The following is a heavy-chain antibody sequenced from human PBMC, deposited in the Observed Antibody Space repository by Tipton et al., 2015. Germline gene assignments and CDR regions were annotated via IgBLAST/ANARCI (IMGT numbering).Heavy chain of an antibody. Sequence: QSGPEVKKPGASVKVSCKASGYTFFNYGIIWLRQAPGQGLEWMGWIAAYNGNTNYTQKLQGRVTMTTDASTNTAYMELRSLRSDDTAVYYCARVPRRLSIIGDDYWDQGTLVTVSS. D-gene: IGHD2/OR15-2a*01. J-gene: IGHJ4*02. CDR3: ARVPRRLSIIGDDY. CDR1: GYTFFNYG. CDR2: IAAYNGNT. V-gene: IGHV1-18*01.